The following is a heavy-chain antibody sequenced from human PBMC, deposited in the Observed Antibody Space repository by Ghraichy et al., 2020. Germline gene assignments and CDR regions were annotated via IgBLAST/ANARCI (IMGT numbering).Heavy chain of an antibody. Sequence: SETLSLTCAVYGGSFSGYYWSWIRQPPGKGLEWIGEINHSGSTNYNPSLKSRVTISVDTSKNQFSLKLSSVTAADTAVYYCARATPDDSSGYYVSWGQGTLVTVSS. J-gene: IGHJ4*02. CDR3: ARATPDDSSGYYVS. CDR1: GGSFSGYY. CDR2: INHSGST. D-gene: IGHD3-22*01. V-gene: IGHV4-34*01.